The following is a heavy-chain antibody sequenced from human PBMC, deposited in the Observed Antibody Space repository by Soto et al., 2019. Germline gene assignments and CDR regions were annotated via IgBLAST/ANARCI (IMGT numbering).Heavy chain of an antibody. V-gene: IGHV2-70*01. Sequence: TLSLTCAVSGGSISSGGYSWSWIRQPPGKALEWLALIDWDEDKYYSTSLKTRLTISKDTSKNQVVLTMTNMDPVDTATYYCARILGHHAYGMDVWGQGTTVTVSS. CDR3: ARILGHHAYGMDV. CDR1: GGSISSGGYS. J-gene: IGHJ6*02. CDR2: IDWDEDK.